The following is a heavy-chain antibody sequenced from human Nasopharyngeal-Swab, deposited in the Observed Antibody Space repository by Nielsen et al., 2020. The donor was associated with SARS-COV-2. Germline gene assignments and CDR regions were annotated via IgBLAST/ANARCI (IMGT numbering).Heavy chain of an antibody. Sequence: RQAPGKGLEWIGYIYYSGSTYYNPSLKSRVTISVDTSKNQFSLKLSSVTAADTAVYYCARGQQLVTMDVRGKGTTVTVSS. V-gene: IGHV4-31*02. CDR3: ARGQQLVTMDV. J-gene: IGHJ6*04. D-gene: IGHD6-13*01. CDR2: IYYSGST.